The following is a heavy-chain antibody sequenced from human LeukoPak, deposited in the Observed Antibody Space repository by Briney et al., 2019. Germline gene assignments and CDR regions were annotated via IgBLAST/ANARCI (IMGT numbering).Heavy chain of an antibody. V-gene: IGHV4-34*01. Sequence: SETLSLTCAVYGGSFSGYYWSWIRPPPGKGLEWIGEINHSGSTNYNPSLKSRVTISVDTSKNQFSLKLSSVTAADTAVYYCARGPAGYYYDSSGYYWDYFDYWGQGTLVTVSS. CDR2: INHSGST. CDR1: GGSFSGYY. CDR3: ARGPAGYYYDSSGYYWDYFDY. D-gene: IGHD3-22*01. J-gene: IGHJ4*02.